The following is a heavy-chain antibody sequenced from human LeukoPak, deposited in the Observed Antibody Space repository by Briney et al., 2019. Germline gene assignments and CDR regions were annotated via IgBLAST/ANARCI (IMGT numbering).Heavy chain of an antibody. D-gene: IGHD6-13*01. CDR2: IYYSGST. CDR3: ARVGRSSSWSYYYYYMDV. CDR1: GGYISSHY. V-gene: IGHV4-59*11. Sequence: SGTLSLTCTVSGGYISSHYWSWIRQPPGKGLEWVGYIYYSGSTNYNPSLKSRVTISVDTSKNQFSLKLSSVTAADTAVYYCARVGRSSSWSYYYYYMDVWGKGTTVTVSS. J-gene: IGHJ6*03.